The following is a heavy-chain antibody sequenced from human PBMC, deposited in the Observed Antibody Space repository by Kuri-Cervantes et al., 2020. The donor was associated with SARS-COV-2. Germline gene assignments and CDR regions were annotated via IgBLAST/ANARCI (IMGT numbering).Heavy chain of an antibody. V-gene: IGHV4-59*12. CDR1: GGSISSYY. D-gene: IGHD3-16*01. CDR3: ARTPPGGKGGYFDY. Sequence: SETLSLTCTVSGGSISSYYWSWIRQPPGKGLEWIGYIYYSGSTNYNPSLKSRVTISVDTSKNQFSLKLSSVTAADTAVYYCARTPPGGKGGYFDYWGQGTLVTVSS. CDR2: IYYSGST. J-gene: IGHJ4*02.